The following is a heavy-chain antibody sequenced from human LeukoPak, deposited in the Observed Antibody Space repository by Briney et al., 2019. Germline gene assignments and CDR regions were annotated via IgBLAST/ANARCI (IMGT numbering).Heavy chain of an antibody. CDR1: GFTFSSYS. D-gene: IGHD1-26*01. CDR2: ISSSSSYI. J-gene: IGHJ4*02. Sequence: GGSLRLSCAASGFTFSSYSMNWVRQAPGKGLEWVSFISSSSSYIYYADSVKGRFTISRDNAKNSLYLQMNSLRAEDTAVYYCAKANLVGASHLDYWGQGTLVTVSS. CDR3: AKANLVGASHLDY. V-gene: IGHV3-21*01.